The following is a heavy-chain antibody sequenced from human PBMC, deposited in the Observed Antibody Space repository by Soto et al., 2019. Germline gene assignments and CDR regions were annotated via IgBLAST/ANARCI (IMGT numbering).Heavy chain of an antibody. CDR1: GSSLRTTGMC. V-gene: IGHV2-70*17. J-gene: IGHJ6*02. Sequence: SGPTLVNPPETLTLTCTFSGSSLRTTGMCMNWIRQPPGKALEWLGRIDWDGDKFYSSSLRTRLTISKDTSKNLVVLIMTNMDPLDTATYYCARRGADSGYGMDVWGQGTTVPVSS. D-gene: IGHD2-21*01. CDR2: IDWDGDK. CDR3: ARRGADSGYGMDV.